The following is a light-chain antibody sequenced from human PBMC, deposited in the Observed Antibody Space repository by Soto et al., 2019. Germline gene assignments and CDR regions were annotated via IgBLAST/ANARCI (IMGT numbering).Light chain of an antibody. Sequence: QPVLTQPPSVSGAPGQRVTISCTRTRSDTGTGYDVHWYQQSPGRAPKLLIYSNNNRASGVSDRFSGSKSGTSASLAISGLLAEDEADYYCQSYDSSLSGYVFGTGTKVTVL. J-gene: IGLJ1*01. CDR3: QSYDSSLSGYV. CDR2: SNN. CDR1: RSDTGTGYD. V-gene: IGLV1-40*01.